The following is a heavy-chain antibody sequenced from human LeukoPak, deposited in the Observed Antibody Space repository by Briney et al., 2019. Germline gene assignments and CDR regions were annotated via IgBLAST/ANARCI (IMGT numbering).Heavy chain of an antibody. CDR2: ISGSGGST. Sequence: GRSLRLSCAASGFTFSSYAVSWVRQAPGKGLEWVSSISGSGGSTYSADSVKGRFTISRDNSKNTLYLQMSSLRAEDTALYYCAKDRSCTNDICHGDFDYWGQGTLVTVSS. D-gene: IGHD2-8*01. J-gene: IGHJ4*02. CDR3: AKDRSCTNDICHGDFDY. V-gene: IGHV3-23*01. CDR1: GFTFSSYA.